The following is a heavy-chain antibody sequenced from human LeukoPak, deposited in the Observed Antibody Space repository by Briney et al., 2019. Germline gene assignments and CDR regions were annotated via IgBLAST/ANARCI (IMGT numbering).Heavy chain of an antibody. J-gene: IGHJ1*01. V-gene: IGHV1-18*04. CDR3: ARGPGGLYSSGWYLFGEYFQH. D-gene: IGHD6-19*01. CDR1: GYSFTTYY. CDR2: ISAYNGNT. Sequence: ASVKVSCKASGYSFTTYYMHWMRQAPGQGLEWMGWISAYNGNTNYAQKLQGRVTMTTDTSTSTAYMELRSLRSDDTAVYYCARGPGGLYSSGWYLFGEYFQHWGQGTLVTVSS.